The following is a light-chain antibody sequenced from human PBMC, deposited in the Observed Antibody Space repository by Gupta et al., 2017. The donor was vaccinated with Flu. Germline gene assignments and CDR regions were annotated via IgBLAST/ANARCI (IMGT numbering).Light chain of an antibody. CDR1: QSVSSY. V-gene: IGKV3-11*01. Sequence: EIVFTHSPATLSLSPGDRATLSCRASQSVSSYLAWYQQKPGQAPRLLIYEASSRASGIPARFSGSGSGTDFTLTISSLEPDDFAVYYCQQRSNYTGTFGQGTKVEIK. CDR3: QQRSNYTGT. J-gene: IGKJ1*01. CDR2: EAS.